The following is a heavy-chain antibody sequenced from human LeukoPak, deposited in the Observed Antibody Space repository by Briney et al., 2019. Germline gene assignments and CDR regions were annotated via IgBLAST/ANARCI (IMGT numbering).Heavy chain of an antibody. J-gene: IGHJ4*02. V-gene: IGHV2-5*02. CDR3: AHRRGYSYGYFEYFDY. CDR1: GFSLSTSGVG. Sequence: SGPTLVNPTQTLTLTCTFSGFSLSTSGVGVGWIRQPPGKALEWLALIYWDDDKRYSPFLKSRLTITKDTSKNQVVLTMTNMDPVDTATYYCAHRRGYSYGYFEYFDYWGQGTLVTVSS. CDR2: IYWDDDK. D-gene: IGHD5-18*01.